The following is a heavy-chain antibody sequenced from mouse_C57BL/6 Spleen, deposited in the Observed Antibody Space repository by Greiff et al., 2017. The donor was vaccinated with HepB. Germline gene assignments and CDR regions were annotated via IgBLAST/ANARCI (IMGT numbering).Heavy chain of an antibody. Sequence: QVQLQQPGAELVRPGSSVKLSCKASGYTFTSYWMDWVKQRPGQGLEWIGNIYPSDSETHYNQKFKDKATLTVDKSSSTAYMQLSSLTSEDSAVYYCATYYGSSYGFAYWGQGTLATVSA. D-gene: IGHD1-1*01. J-gene: IGHJ3*01. CDR2: IYPSDSET. V-gene: IGHV1-61*01. CDR3: ATYYGSSYGFAY. CDR1: GYTFTSYW.